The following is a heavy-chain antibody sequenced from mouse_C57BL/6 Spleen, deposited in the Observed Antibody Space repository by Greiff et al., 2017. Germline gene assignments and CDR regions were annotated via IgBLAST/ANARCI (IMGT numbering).Heavy chain of an antibody. D-gene: IGHD1-1*01. CDR2: IDPYSGGT. CDR1: GYTFTSYW. CDR3: ARDYITTGDAMDY. J-gene: IGHJ4*01. V-gene: IGHV1-72*01. Sequence: QVQLKESGAELVKPGASVKLSCKASGYTFTSYWMHWVKQRPGRGLEWIGRIDPYSGGTKYNEKFKSKATVTVDKPSSTAYMQLSSLTSEDSAVCNCARDYITTGDAMDYWGQGASVTVSS.